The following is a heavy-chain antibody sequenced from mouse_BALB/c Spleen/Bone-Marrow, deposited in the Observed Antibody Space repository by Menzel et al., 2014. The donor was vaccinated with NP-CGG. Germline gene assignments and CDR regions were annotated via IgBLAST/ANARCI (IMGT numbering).Heavy chain of an antibody. CDR2: IYPGNSDT. J-gene: IGHJ4*01. CDR3: TGSKDYYAMDY. Sequence: VQLQQSGTVLARPGASVKMSCKASGYTFTSYWMHWVKQRPGQGLEWIGAIYPGNSDTSYNQKFKGKAKLTAVTSTSTAYMELSSLTNEDSAVYYCTGSKDYYAMDYWGQGTSVTVSS. D-gene: IGHD1-3*01. V-gene: IGHV1-5*01. CDR1: GYTFTSYW.